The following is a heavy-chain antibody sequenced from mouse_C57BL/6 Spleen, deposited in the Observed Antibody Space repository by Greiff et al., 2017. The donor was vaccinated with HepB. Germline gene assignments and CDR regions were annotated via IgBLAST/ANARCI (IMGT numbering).Heavy chain of an antibody. CDR1: GFTFSDYG. CDR2: ISNLAYSI. D-gene: IGHD1-1*01. CDR3: ARRPITTVEDWYFDV. J-gene: IGHJ1*03. Sequence: DVQLQESGGGLVQPGGSLKLSCAASGFTFSDYGMAWVRQAPRKGPEWVAFISNLAYSIYYADTVTGRFTISRENAKNTLYLEMSSLRSEDTAMYYCARRPITTVEDWYFDVWGTGTTVTVSS. V-gene: IGHV5-15*04.